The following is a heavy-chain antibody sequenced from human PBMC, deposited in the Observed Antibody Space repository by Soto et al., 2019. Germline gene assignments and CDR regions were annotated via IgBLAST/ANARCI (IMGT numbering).Heavy chain of an antibody. CDR3: ARDNRIAVAGTLFY. Sequence: QVQLVQSGAEVKKPGSSVKVSCKASGGTFSSYTISWVRQAPGQGLEWMGRIIPILGIANYAQKFQGRVTITADKSTSTAYMELSRLRSEDTAVYYCARDNRIAVAGTLFYWGQGTLVTVSS. V-gene: IGHV1-69*08. D-gene: IGHD6-19*01. CDR2: IIPILGIA. J-gene: IGHJ4*02. CDR1: GGTFSSYT.